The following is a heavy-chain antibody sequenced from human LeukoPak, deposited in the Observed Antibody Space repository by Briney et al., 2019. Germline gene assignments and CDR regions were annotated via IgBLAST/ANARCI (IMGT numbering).Heavy chain of an antibody. D-gene: IGHD4-23*01. J-gene: IGHJ4*02. Sequence: PGGSLRLSCAAAGLTVSSNYMSWVRQAPGKGLEWVSVIFSGGSTYYADSVKGRFTISRDNSKNTLYLQMNSLRAEDTAVYHCARGGGNSEFDYWGQGTLVTVSS. CDR2: IFSGGST. CDR1: GLTVSSNY. CDR3: ARGGGNSEFDY. V-gene: IGHV3-53*01.